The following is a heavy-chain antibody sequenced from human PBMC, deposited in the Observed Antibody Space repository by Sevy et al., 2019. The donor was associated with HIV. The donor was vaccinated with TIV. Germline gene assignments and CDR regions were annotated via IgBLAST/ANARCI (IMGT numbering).Heavy chain of an antibody. CDR1: GYMFTTYN. Sequence: ASVKVSCKASGYMFTTYNLNWVRQAPGQGLEWMGQINTRSGNPTYAQALIGRIVMSVDTSGSTAYLEITSLKAEDSAVYYCAREISRYDGYSEDYWGQGTQVTVSS. CDR3: AREISRYDGYSEDY. V-gene: IGHV7-4-1*02. CDR2: INTRSGNP. J-gene: IGHJ4*02. D-gene: IGHD5-12*01.